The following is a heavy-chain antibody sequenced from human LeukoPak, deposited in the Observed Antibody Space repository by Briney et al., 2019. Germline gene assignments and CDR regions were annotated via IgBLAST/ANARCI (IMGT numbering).Heavy chain of an antibody. Sequence: ASVKVSCKASGYTFTGYHMHWVRQAPGQGLEWMERINPNSGDTNYAQKFQGRVTMTRDTSISTAYMELSRLRSDDTAVYYCARSSIAVAANDYWGQGTLVTVSS. CDR2: INPNSGDT. CDR3: ARSSIAVAANDY. CDR1: GYTFTGYH. J-gene: IGHJ4*02. V-gene: IGHV1-2*06. D-gene: IGHD6-19*01.